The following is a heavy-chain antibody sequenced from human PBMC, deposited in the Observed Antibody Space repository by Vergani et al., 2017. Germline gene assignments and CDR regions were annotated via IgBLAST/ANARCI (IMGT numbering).Heavy chain of an antibody. V-gene: IGHV1-46*03. CDR2: INPSGGST. Sequence: QVLLVQSGAEVKKPGASVRVSCKASGYTFTSYYMHWVRQAPGQGLEWMGIINPSGGSTSYAQKFQGRVTMTRDTSTSTVYMELSSLRSEDTAVYYCARSIAVAVSGMDVWDQGTTVTVSS. J-gene: IGHJ6*02. CDR3: ARSIAVAVSGMDV. CDR1: GYTFTSYY. D-gene: IGHD6-19*01.